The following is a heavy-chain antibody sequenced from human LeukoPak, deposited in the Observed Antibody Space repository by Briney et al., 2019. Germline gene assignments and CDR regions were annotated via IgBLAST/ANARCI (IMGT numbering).Heavy chain of an antibody. CDR3: ARMGDYRDAFDI. D-gene: IGHD4-11*01. CDR1: GFTFSSYE. V-gene: IGHV3-48*03. J-gene: IGHJ3*02. CDR2: ISSSGSTI. Sequence: AGGSLRLSCAASGFTFSSYEMNWVRQAPGKGLEWVSYISSSGSTIYYADSVKGRFTISRDNAKNSLYLQMNSLRAEDTALYYCARMGDYRDAFDIWGQGTMVTVSS.